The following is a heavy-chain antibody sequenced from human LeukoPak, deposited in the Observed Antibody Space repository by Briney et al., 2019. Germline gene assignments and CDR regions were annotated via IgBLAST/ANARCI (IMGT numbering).Heavy chain of an antibody. CDR2: ISSSSSYI. CDR1: GFTFSSYA. V-gene: IGHV3-21*01. CDR3: ARDESYYYDSSGLSTFDY. Sequence: GGSLRLSCAASGFTFSSYAMSWVRQAPGKGLEWVSSISSSSSYIYYADSVKGRFTISRDNAKNSLYLQMNSLRAEDTAVYYCARDESYYYDSSGLSTFDYWGQGTLVTVSS. D-gene: IGHD3-22*01. J-gene: IGHJ4*02.